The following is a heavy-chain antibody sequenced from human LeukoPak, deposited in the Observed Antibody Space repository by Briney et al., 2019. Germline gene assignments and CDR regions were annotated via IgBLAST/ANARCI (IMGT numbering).Heavy chain of an antibody. D-gene: IGHD2-15*01. Sequence: PGGSLRLSCAASGFTFSSYEMNWVRQAPGKGLEWVSYISSSGSTIYYADSVKGRFTISRDNAKNSLYLQMNSLRAEDTAVYYCARDPAWRYCSGGSCYSVHVFDIWGQGTMVTVSS. V-gene: IGHV3-48*03. J-gene: IGHJ3*02. CDR3: ARDPAWRYCSGGSCYSVHVFDI. CDR1: GFTFSSYE. CDR2: ISSSGSTI.